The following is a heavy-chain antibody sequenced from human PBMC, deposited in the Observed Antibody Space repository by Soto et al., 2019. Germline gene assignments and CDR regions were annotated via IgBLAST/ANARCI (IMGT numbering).Heavy chain of an antibody. Sequence: EVQLVESGGGLVQPGGSLKLSCAASGFTFSGSAMHWVRQASGKGLEWVGRIRSKANSYATAYAASVKGRFTISRDDSKNTAYLQMNSLKTEDTAVYYCTRPRGDCGGDCYRPANPLYYYYGMDVWGQGTMVTVSS. CDR2: IRSKANSYAT. CDR3: TRPRGDCGGDCYRPANPLYYYYGMDV. J-gene: IGHJ6*02. CDR1: GFTFSGSA. D-gene: IGHD2-21*02. V-gene: IGHV3-73*02.